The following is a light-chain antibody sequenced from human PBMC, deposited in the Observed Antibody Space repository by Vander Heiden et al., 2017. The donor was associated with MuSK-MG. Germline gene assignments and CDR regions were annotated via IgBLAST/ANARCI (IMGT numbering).Light chain of an antibody. CDR3: QQEDSYAA. CDR2: DAS. Sequence: DIQMSQSHSTLSASVGDRVTIPCQASQSMSGWVDWDQQKPGKAPKLLIYDASSLESGVASRFSYSGFETEFYLTINSLQGDNFATYNCQQEDSYAAFGEGTKVEIK. V-gene: IGKV1-5*01. CDR1: QSMSGW. J-gene: IGKJ1*01.